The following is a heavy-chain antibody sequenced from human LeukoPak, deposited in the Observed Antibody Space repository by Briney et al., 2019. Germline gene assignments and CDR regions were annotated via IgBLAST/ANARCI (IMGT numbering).Heavy chain of an antibody. CDR2: ISSSSSYI. J-gene: IGHJ3*02. Sequence: GRSLRLSCAASGFTFSSYSMNWVRQAPGKGLEWVSSISSSSSYIYYADSVKGRFTISRDNAKNSLYLQMNSLRAEDTAVYYCASIGAGHAFDIWGQGTMVTVSS. V-gene: IGHV3-21*01. CDR3: ASIGAGHAFDI. CDR1: GFTFSSYS.